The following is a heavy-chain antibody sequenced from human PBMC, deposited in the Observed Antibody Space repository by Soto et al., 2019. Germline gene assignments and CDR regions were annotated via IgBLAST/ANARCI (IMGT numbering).Heavy chain of an antibody. J-gene: IGHJ6*04. Sequence: EVQLVESGGDLVQPGGSLRLSCAASGFSVNSKYMSWVRQAPGKGLERVSLIQSGGSTYYAGSVKGRFTISRDFAEITLFSQMNSVRVEDTRVYYCTRDDVHCNGVRCYGVPMDVWGKGTTVTVSA. CDR2: IQSGGST. CDR3: TRDDVHCNGVRCYGVPMDV. CDR1: GFSVNSKY. V-gene: IGHV3-66*01. D-gene: IGHD2-15*01.